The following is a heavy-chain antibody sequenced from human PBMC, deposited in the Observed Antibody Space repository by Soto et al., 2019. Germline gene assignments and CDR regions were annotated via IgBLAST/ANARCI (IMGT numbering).Heavy chain of an antibody. J-gene: IGHJ3*02. Sequence: ASVKVSCKVSGNTLTELSVHWVRQAPGKGLDWMGGFDPEDDEPIYAQKCQGRVTMAEDTSTDTAYMELSSLTSEDTAIYYCATTLGLTMLTLDAFDIWGQGTLVTVSS. V-gene: IGHV1-24*01. CDR2: FDPEDDEP. CDR1: GNTLTELS. CDR3: ATTLGLTMLTLDAFDI. D-gene: IGHD3-16*01.